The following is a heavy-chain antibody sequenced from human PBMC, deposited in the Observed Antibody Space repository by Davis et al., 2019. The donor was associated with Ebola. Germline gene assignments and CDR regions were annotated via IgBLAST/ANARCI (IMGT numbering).Heavy chain of an antibody. CDR1: GYSPTIYW. CDR2: IYPGDSDT. Sequence: PGGSLRPSCKAPGYSPTIYWIAWVRQMPGKGLEWMGFIYPGDSDTAYSPSFQGQVTFSADKSISTAYLQWSSLKASDTAMYYCATRSAYTLDSWGQGTLVTVSS. J-gene: IGHJ4*02. V-gene: IGHV5-51*01. D-gene: IGHD3-3*01. CDR3: ATRSAYTLDS.